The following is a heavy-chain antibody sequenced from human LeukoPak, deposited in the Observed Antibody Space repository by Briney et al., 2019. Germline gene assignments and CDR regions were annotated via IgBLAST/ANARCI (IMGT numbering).Heavy chain of an antibody. Sequence: GGSLRLSCAASGFTFSSYSMNWVRQAPGKGLEWVSSISSSSSYIYYADSVKGRFTISRDNAKNSLYLQTNSLRAEDTAVHYCAREGHYYDSSGYYYTWGQGTLVTVSS. CDR2: ISSSSSYI. J-gene: IGHJ5*02. D-gene: IGHD3-22*01. V-gene: IGHV3-21*01. CDR1: GFTFSSYS. CDR3: AREGHYYDSSGYYYT.